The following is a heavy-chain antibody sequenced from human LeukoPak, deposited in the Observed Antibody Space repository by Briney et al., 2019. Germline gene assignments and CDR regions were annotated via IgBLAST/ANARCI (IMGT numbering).Heavy chain of an antibody. J-gene: IGHJ4*02. CDR3: AREGGVVDFDY. CDR1: GFTFSSYW. CDR2: INSDGSST. D-gene: IGHD2-2*01. V-gene: IGHV3-74*01. Sequence: GGSLRLSCAASGFTFSSYWMHWVRQAPGEGLVWVSRINSDGSSTSYADSVKGRFTISRDNAKNTLYLQMNSLRAEDTAVYYCAREGGVVDFDYWGQGTLVTVSS.